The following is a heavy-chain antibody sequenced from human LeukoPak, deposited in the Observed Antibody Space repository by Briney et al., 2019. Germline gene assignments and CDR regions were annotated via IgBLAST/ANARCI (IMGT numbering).Heavy chain of an antibody. J-gene: IGHJ4*02. CDR2: ISSSSSYI. CDR3: ARARKGGAARPRTYYFDY. V-gene: IGHV3-21*01. D-gene: IGHD6-6*01. Sequence: GGSLRLSCAASGFTFSSYSMNWVRQAPGKGLEWVSSISSSSSYIYYADSVKGRFTISRDNAKNSLYLQMNSLRAEDTAVYYCARARKGGAARPRTYYFDYWGQGTLVTVSS. CDR1: GFTFSSYS.